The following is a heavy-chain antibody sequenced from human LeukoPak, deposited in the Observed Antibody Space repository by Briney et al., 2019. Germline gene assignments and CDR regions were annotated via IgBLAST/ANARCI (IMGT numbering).Heavy chain of an antibody. CDR3: AKDLYDSSELYDGMDV. J-gene: IGHJ6*02. CDR2: ISSSGSTI. V-gene: IGHV3-48*03. D-gene: IGHD3-22*01. Sequence: GGSLRLSCAASGFTFSSYEMNWVRQAPGKGLEWVSYISSSGSTIYYADSVKGRFTISRDNAKNSLYLQMNSLRAEDTAVYYCAKDLYDSSELYDGMDVWGQGTTVTVSS. CDR1: GFTFSSYE.